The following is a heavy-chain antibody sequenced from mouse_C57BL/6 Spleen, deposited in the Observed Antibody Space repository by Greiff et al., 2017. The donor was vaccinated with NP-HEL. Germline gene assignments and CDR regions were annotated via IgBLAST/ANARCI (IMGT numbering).Heavy chain of an antibody. J-gene: IGHJ4*01. D-gene: IGHD2-2*01. CDR3: ATSTMVRGYAMDY. CDR2: ISNLAYSI. CDR1: GFTFSDYG. Sequence: EVKLMESGGGLVQPGGSLKLSCAASGFTFSDYGMAWVRQAPRKGPEWVAFISNLAYSIYYADTVTGRFTISSENAKNTLYLEMSSLRSEDTAVYYCATSTMVRGYAMDYWGQGTSVTVSS. V-gene: IGHV5-15*01.